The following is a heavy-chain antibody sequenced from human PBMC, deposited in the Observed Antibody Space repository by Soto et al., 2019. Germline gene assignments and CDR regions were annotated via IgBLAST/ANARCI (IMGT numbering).Heavy chain of an antibody. CDR1: GGTFSSYA. J-gene: IGHJ3*02. CDR3: ARDLGIYDILTGRPIDAFDI. Sequence: GASVKVSCKASGGTFSSYAISWVRQAPGQGLEWMGGIIPIFGTANYAQKFQGRVTITADESTSTAYMELSSLRPEDTAVYYCARDLGIYDILTGRPIDAFDIWGQGTMVTVSS. D-gene: IGHD3-9*01. V-gene: IGHV1-69*13. CDR2: IIPIFGTA.